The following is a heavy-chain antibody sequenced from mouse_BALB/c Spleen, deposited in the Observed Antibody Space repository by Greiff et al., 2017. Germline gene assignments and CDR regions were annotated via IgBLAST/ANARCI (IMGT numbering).Heavy chain of an antibody. J-gene: IGHJ4*01. CDR1: GFTFKDTY. CDR2: IDPANGNT. Sequence: VQLQQSGAELVKPGASVKLSCTASGFTFKDTYMHWVQQRPEQGLEWIGRIDPANGNTKYDPKFQGQDTISADTSSNTAYLQLSSLTSEDTAVSYCACGDYDQSSYAMDYWGQGTSVTVSS. D-gene: IGHD2-4*01. V-gene: IGHV14-3*02. CDR3: ACGDYDQSSYAMDY.